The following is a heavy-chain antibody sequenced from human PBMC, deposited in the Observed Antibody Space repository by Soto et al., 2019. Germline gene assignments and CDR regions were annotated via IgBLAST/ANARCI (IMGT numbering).Heavy chain of an antibody. J-gene: IGHJ4*02. Sequence: QVQLVQSGAEVKKPGSSVMVSCKASGGTFSSYTISWVRQAPGQGLEWMGRIIPILGIANYAQKFQGRVTTTADKATSTAYMELSSLRSEDTAVHYCAMEYCSSTSCYRDYWGQGTLVTVSS. V-gene: IGHV1-69*02. CDR3: AMEYCSSTSCYRDY. CDR2: IIPILGIA. CDR1: GGTFSSYT. D-gene: IGHD2-2*02.